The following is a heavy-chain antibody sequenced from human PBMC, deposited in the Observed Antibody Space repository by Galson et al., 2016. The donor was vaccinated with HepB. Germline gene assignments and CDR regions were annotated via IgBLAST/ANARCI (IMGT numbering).Heavy chain of an antibody. CDR1: GDSVTSSHW. D-gene: IGHD2-21*01. Sequence: ETLSLTCTVSGDSVTSSHWWSWVRQPPGKGLEWIGEFYHIGRSNYNPSLKTRVSISVDKSNNQFSLNLMSVTAADTAVYYCARESPLFPGAFDYWGQGTLVTVSS. CDR2: FYHIGRS. V-gene: IGHV4-4*02. J-gene: IGHJ4*02. CDR3: ARESPLFPGAFDY.